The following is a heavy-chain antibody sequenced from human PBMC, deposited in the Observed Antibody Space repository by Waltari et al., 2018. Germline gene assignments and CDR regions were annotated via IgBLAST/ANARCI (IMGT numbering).Heavy chain of an antibody. J-gene: IGHJ4*02. CDR2: IRGSGDRT. V-gene: IGHV3-23*01. Sequence: EVQLLESGGGLVQPGGSLRLSCAASGFAFSFYARRWVRQAPGKGLEWVSAIRGSGDRTYYADSVKGRFTISRDNSKNTLYLQMNSLRAEDTAIYYCAKSRGSYSLDYWGQGTLVTVSS. D-gene: IGHD1-26*01. CDR1: GFAFSFYA. CDR3: AKSRGSYSLDY.